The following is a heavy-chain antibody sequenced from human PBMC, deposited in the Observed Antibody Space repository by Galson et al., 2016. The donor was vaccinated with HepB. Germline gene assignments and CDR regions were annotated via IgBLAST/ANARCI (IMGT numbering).Heavy chain of an antibody. CDR1: NDSITSIYW. CDR2: IYHSGTT. CDR3: ARWREDCQGSGRTFDY. J-gene: IGHJ4*02. Sequence: SETLSLTCAVSNDSITSIYWWTWVRQTPGKGLEWIGEIYHSGTTNYNPSLKSRGTISIDKSKNQFSLKLTSVTAADTAVYYCARWREDCQGSGRTFDYWGQGTLVTVSS. V-gene: IGHV4-4*02. D-gene: IGHD3-10*01.